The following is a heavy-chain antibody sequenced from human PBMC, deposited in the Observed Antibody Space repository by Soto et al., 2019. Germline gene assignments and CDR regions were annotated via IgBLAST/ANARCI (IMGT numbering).Heavy chain of an antibody. D-gene: IGHD4-4*01. CDR2: IDYNGIA. Sequence: QVQLQESGPGLVKPSETLPLTCSVSDGSVTSYCWSWIRQPPGKGLEWIGCIDYNGIAHYNPSLTSRVTMSLDTSNKHFSLKLSSVTTTDTAVYYCARGPDYSKVGYWGQGTLVTVSS. CDR3: ARGPDYSKVGY. V-gene: IGHV4-59*02. J-gene: IGHJ4*02. CDR1: DGSVTSYC.